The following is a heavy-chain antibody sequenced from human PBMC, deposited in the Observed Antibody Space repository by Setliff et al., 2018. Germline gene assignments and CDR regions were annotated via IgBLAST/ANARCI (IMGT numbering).Heavy chain of an antibody. CDR3: ARGSTGIYDP. D-gene: IGHD1-1*01. J-gene: IGHJ5*02. Sequence: ETLSLTCTVSGVSVASHYWSWIRQAPGTGLEWIAYVHDNGETNQNPSLKSRVTISVDPSKNQFSLKMTSVTAADTAIYYCARGSTGIYDPWGQGILVTVSS. V-gene: IGHV4-59*02. CDR1: GVSVASHY. CDR2: VHDNGET.